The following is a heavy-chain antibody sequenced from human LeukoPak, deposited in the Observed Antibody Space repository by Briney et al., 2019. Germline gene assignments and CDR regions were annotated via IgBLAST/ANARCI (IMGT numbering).Heavy chain of an antibody. CDR3: ARDRVYCSGGSCYPDYRAFDI. J-gene: IGHJ3*02. CDR1: GYSISSGYY. CDR2: IYHSGNT. Sequence: SETLSLTCTVSGYSISSGYYWGWIRQPPGKGLDWIASIYHSGNTYYNPSLKSRVTISVETSKNQFSLKLTSVTAADTAVYYCARDRVYCSGGSCYPDYRAFDIWGQGTMVTVSS. V-gene: IGHV4-38-2*02. D-gene: IGHD2-15*01.